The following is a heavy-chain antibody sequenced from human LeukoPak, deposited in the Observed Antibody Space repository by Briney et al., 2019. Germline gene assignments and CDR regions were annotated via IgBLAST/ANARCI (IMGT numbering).Heavy chain of an antibody. CDR3: ARGGPYYDILTDDAFDI. V-gene: IGHV3-7*01. Sequence: GGSLRLSCAASGFTFSSYWMSWVRQAPGKGLEWVANIKQDGSEKYYVDSVKGRFTISRDNAKNSLYLQMNSLRAEDTAVYYCARGGPYYDILTDDAFDIWGQGTMVTVSS. J-gene: IGHJ3*02. CDR2: IKQDGSEK. D-gene: IGHD3-9*01. CDR1: GFTFSSYW.